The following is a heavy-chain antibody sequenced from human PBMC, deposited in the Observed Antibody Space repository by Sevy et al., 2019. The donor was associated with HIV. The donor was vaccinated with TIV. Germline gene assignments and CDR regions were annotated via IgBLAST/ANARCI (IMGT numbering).Heavy chain of an antibody. CDR1: GFTFDDYA. D-gene: IGHD2-15*01. J-gene: IGHJ4*02. CDR2: ITRNSYEAYGGTT. CDR3: TRGQPAADTPEYYFDY. Sequence: GGSLRLSCTTSGFTFDDYAMSWFRQAPGKGLEWVAFITRNSYEAYGGTTNDAASVKGRFIISRDDSKSIAHLQKNSLKTDDTTVYYCTRGQPAADTPEYYFDYWGQGTLVTVSS. V-gene: IGHV3-49*03.